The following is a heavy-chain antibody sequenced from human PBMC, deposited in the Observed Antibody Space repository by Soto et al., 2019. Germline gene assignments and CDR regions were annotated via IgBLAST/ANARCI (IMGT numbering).Heavy chain of an antibody. CDR1: GGSISIGGYY. J-gene: IGHJ5*02. CDR3: AREHSMVRGVTYNWFDP. D-gene: IGHD3-10*01. CDR2: IYYSGST. Sequence: SEPLSLTCTVSGGSISIGGYYWSWIRQHPGKGLEWIGYIYYSGSTYYNPSLKSRVTISVDTSKNQFSLKLSSVTAADTAVYYCAREHSMVRGVTYNWFDPWGQGTLVTVSS. V-gene: IGHV4-31*02.